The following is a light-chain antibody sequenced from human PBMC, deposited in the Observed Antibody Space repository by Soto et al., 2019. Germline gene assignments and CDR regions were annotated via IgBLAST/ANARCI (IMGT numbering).Light chain of an antibody. CDR1: QSVSSY. V-gene: IGKV3-11*01. J-gene: IGKJ2*01. Sequence: EIVLTQSPATLSLSPGERATLSCRASQSVSSYLAWYQQKPGQAPRLLIYDASNRATGIPARFSGSGSGTVFTLIISSLEPEDFAVYYCQQRGSWPRTLGQGTKLEIK. CDR2: DAS. CDR3: QQRGSWPRT.